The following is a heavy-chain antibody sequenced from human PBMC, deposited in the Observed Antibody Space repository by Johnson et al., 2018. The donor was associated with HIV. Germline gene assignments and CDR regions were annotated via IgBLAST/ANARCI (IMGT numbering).Heavy chain of an antibody. Sequence: QVQLVESGGGVVQPGGSLRLSCAASGFTFSSYGMHWVRQAPGKGLEWVAFIRYDGSNKYYAASVRGRLTISRDNSKKMVYLQMNSLRTEDTAVYYCAKDVCNYWPDAFDIWGQGTMVTVSS. D-gene: IGHD2-8*02. CDR3: AKDVCNYWPDAFDI. J-gene: IGHJ3*02. CDR2: IRYDGSNK. CDR1: GFTFSSYG. V-gene: IGHV3-30*02.